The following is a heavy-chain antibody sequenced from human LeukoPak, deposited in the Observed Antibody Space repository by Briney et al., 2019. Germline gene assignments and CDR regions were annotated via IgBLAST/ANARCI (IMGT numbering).Heavy chain of an antibody. Sequence: GGSLRLSCAASGFTFDDYGMSWVRQAPGKGLEWVSGINWNGGSTGYADSVKGRFTISRDNAKNSLYLQMNSLRAEDTALYYCARGGRYCSGGSCYASAFDIWGPGTMVTVSS. CDR1: GFTFDDYG. D-gene: IGHD2-15*01. J-gene: IGHJ3*02. CDR3: ARGGRYCSGGSCYASAFDI. V-gene: IGHV3-20*04. CDR2: INWNGGST.